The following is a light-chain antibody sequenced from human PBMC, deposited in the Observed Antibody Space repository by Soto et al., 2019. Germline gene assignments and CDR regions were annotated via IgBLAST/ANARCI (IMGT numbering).Light chain of an antibody. Sequence: DIQMTQSPSSLSASVGDRVTITCRASQGISNYLAWYQQIPGKVPNLLISAASTLQSAVPSRFSGSGSGTDFTLSISSLQPDDVSTYYCQKNTPVPTFGGGTKVEIK. CDR3: QKNTPVPT. CDR1: QGISNY. J-gene: IGKJ4*01. V-gene: IGKV1-27*01. CDR2: AAS.